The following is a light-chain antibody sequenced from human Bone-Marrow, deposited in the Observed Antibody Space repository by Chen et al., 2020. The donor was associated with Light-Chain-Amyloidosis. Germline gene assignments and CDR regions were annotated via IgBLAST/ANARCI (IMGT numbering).Light chain of an antibody. CDR1: QSVSSSY. V-gene: IGKV3-20*01. CDR2: DAS. Sequence: IVLTQSPGTLSLSPGERATLSCRATQSVSSSYLAWYQQKPGQAPGLLIYDASSRAVGIPDRFSGSGSGTDFTLTISRLEPEDFALYYCQQCGTSLWTFGQGTKVEIK. CDR3: QQCGTSLWT. J-gene: IGKJ1*01.